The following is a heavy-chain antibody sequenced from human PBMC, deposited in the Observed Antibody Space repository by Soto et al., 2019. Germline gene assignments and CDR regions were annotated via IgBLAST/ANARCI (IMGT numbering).Heavy chain of an antibody. V-gene: IGHV4-39*01. CDR1: GGSISSGDYY. CDR3: ARQPILGSGSYYH. Sequence: PSETLSLTCTVSGGSISSGDYYWSWIRQPPGKGLEWIGYIYYSGSTYYNPSLKSRVTISVDTSKNQFSLKLSSVTAADTAVYYCARQPILGSGSYYHWGQGTLVTVSS. J-gene: IGHJ5*02. CDR2: IYYSGST. D-gene: IGHD3-10*01.